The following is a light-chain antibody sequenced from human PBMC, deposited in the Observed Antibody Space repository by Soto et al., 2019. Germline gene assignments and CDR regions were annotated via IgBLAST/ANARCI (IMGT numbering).Light chain of an antibody. J-gene: IGLJ3*02. Sequence: QSVLTQPASVSGSPGQSITISCTGTSSDIGDYNYVSWYQQHPGKAPKLMIFGVSNRPGVSNRFSGSKSGNTASLTISGLQAEDEADYYCSSYRSSSTVVFGGGTQLTVL. V-gene: IGLV2-14*01. CDR3: SSYRSSSTVV. CDR2: GVS. CDR1: SSDIGDYNY.